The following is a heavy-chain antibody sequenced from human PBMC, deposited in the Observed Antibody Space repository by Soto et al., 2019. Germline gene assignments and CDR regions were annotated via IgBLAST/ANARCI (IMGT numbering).Heavy chain of an antibody. Sequence: PGESLKISCKGSGYSFTSYWISWVRQMPGKGLEWMGRIDPSDSYTNYSPSFQGHVTISADKSISTAYLQWSSLKASDTAMYYCARRLRYCSSTSCYADAFDIWVQGTMVTVSS. D-gene: IGHD2-2*01. CDR1: GYSFTSYW. CDR2: IDPSDSYT. CDR3: ARRLRYCSSTSCYADAFDI. J-gene: IGHJ3*02. V-gene: IGHV5-10-1*01.